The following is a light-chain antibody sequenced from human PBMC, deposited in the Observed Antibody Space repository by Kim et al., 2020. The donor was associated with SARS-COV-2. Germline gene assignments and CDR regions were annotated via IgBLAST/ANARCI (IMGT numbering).Light chain of an antibody. CDR2: KAS. CDR3: QQYNSYSYS. J-gene: IGKJ2*03. Sequence: ASVGDRVTITCRASQSISSWLAWYQQKPGKAPKLLIYKASSLESGVPSRFSGSGSGTDFTLTISSLQPDDFATYYCQQYNSYSYSFGQGTKLEI. CDR1: QSISSW. V-gene: IGKV1-5*03.